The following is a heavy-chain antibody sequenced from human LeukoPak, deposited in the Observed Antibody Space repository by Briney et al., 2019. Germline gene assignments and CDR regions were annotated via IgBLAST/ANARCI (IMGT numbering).Heavy chain of an antibody. V-gene: IGHV3-48*03. Sequence: PGGSLRLSCAASGFTFSNFEMNWVRQAPGKGLEWVSYISSSGSSIYYADSVKGRFTISRDNAKNSLYLQMNSLRAEDTAVYYCARDLYMVFDYWGQGTLVTVSS. CDR2: ISSSGSSI. D-gene: IGHD3-10*01. CDR3: ARDLYMVFDY. J-gene: IGHJ4*02. CDR1: GFTFSNFE.